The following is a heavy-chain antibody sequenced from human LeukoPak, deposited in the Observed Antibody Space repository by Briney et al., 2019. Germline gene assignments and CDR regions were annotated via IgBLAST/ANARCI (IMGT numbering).Heavy chain of an antibody. Sequence: PGGPLRLPCAASGFTLSNYRMHWVRQATGKGVVWVSRINSDGRSTNYADSVKGRFTISRDNAKNTLYLQMNSLRAEDTAVYYCARGADSGYSSDNWGQGTVVSVSS. D-gene: IGHD3-9*01. V-gene: IGHV3-74*01. J-gene: IGHJ4*02. CDR2: INSDGRST. CDR1: GFTLSNYR. CDR3: ARGADSGYSSDN.